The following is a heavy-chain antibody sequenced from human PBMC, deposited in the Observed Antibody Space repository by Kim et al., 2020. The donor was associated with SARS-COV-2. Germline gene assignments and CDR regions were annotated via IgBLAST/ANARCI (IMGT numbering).Heavy chain of an antibody. D-gene: IGHD5-18*01. CDR2: IYHSGSI. CDR1: GGSLSSGGYY. J-gene: IGHJ6*01. Sequence: SETLSLTCTVSGGSLSSGGYYWSWIRQFPGKDLEWIGYIYHSGSIYYNPSLKSRVIMSVDTSKNQFSLKLSSVTAADTAVYYCARDGYSYLDVWGQGTTVIVSS. V-gene: IGHV4-31*03. CDR3: ARDGYSYLDV.